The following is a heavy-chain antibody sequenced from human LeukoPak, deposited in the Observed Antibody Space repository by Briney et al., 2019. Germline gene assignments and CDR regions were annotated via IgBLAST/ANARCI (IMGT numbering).Heavy chain of an antibody. Sequence: SETLSLTCAVYGGSFSGYYWSWIRQPPGKGLEWIGEINHSGSTNYNPSLKSRVTISVDTSKNQFSLKLSSVTAADTAAYYCASLAPVGYYDSSGSLYFDYWDQGTLVTVSS. D-gene: IGHD3-22*01. CDR2: INHSGST. J-gene: IGHJ4*02. V-gene: IGHV4-34*01. CDR3: ASLAPVGYYDSSGSLYFDY. CDR1: GGSFSGYY.